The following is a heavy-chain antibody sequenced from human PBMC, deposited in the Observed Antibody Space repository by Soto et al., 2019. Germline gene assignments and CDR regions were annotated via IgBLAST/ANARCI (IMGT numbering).Heavy chain of an antibody. D-gene: IGHD6-25*01. V-gene: IGHV1-2*02. CDR3: ARAQSIAAGTPWFDY. Sequence: QVQLVQSGAEVKKPGASVKVSCKASGYTFTGYYMHWVRQAPGQGLEWMGWINPNSGGTNYAQKSQGRVTMTRDTSISTAYMELSRLRSDATAVYYCARAQSIAAGTPWFDYWGQGTLVTVSS. CDR2: INPNSGGT. J-gene: IGHJ4*02. CDR1: GYTFTGYY.